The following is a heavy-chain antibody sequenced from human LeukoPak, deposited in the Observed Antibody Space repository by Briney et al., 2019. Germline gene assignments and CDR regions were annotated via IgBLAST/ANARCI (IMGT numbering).Heavy chain of an antibody. D-gene: IGHD3-9*01. V-gene: IGHV4-59*12. CDR2: IYYSGST. Sequence: PSETLSLTCTVSGGSISSYYWSWIRQPPGKGLEWIGYIYYSGSTNYNPSLKSRVTISVDTSKNQFSLKLSSVTAADTAVYYCARVPILTTQNWFDPWGQGTLVTVSS. J-gene: IGHJ5*02. CDR1: GGSISSYY. CDR3: ARVPILTTQNWFDP.